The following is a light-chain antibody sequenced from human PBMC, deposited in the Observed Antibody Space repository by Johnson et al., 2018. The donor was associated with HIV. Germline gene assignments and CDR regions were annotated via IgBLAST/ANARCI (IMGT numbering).Light chain of an antibody. CDR3: GTWDNSLSAHYV. J-gene: IGLJ1*01. CDR1: SSNIGNNY. CDR2: DTD. Sequence: QSVLTQPPSVSAAPGQKVTISCSGSSSNIGNNYVSWYQQLPGTAPKLLIYDTDKRPSGIPDRFSGSKSGTSATLGISGLQTGDEADYYCGTWDNSLSAHYVFGTGTKVNVL. V-gene: IGLV1-51*01.